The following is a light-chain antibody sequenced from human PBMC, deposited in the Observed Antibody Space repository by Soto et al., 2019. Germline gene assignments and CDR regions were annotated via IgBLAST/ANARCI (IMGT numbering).Light chain of an antibody. V-gene: IGKV1-5*01. J-gene: IGKJ1*01. CDR1: QSIGSW. Sequence: DIQMTQSPSTLSASVGDRVTITCRASQSIGSWLAWYQQKPGKAPKLLIYDASNLESGVPSRFSGSGSGTEFSLTISSLQADDFATYYCQQYETFSGTFGPGTKVDIK. CDR3: QQYETFSGT. CDR2: DAS.